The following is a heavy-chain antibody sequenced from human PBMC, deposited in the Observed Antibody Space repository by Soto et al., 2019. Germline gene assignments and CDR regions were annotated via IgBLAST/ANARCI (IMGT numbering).Heavy chain of an antibody. CDR1: GGSISSSSHY. CDR2: IYYSGST. CDR3: ATLYYDSSGPPYY. Sequence: SETLSLTCTVSGGSISSSSHYWGWIRQPPGKGQEWIGSIYYSGSTYYNPSLKSRVTISVDTSKNQFSLKLSSVTAADTAVYYCATLYYDSSGPPYYWGQGTLVTVSS. V-gene: IGHV4-39*01. J-gene: IGHJ4*02. D-gene: IGHD3-22*01.